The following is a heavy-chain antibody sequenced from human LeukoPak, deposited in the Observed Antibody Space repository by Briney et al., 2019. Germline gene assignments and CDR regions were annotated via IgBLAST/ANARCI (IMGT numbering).Heavy chain of an antibody. V-gene: IGHV1-18*01. Sequence: GASVKVSCKASGGTFSSYAISWVRQAPGQGLEWMGWISAYNGNTNYAQKLQGRVTMTTDTSTSTAYMELRSLRSDDTAVYYCARVSKITMIVVVTLLDYWGQGTLVTVSS. CDR2: ISAYNGNT. CDR3: ARVSKITMIVVVTLLDY. D-gene: IGHD3-22*01. CDR1: GGTFSSYA. J-gene: IGHJ4*02.